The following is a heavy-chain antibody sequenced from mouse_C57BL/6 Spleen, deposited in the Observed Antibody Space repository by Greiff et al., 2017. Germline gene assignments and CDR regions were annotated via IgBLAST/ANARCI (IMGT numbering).Heavy chain of an antibody. CDR2: IFPGSGST. CDR3: ARPMGYGYDGPFAD. Sequence: VKLVESGPELVRPGASVKISCKAPGYTFTSHWMQWVRQRPGQGLAWIGEIFPGSGSTYSNEKFKGKATLTVDPSSSTAYLQLSSLTSADSAVYFCARPMGYGYDGPFADWGQGTLVTVSA. V-gene: IGHV1-56*01. CDR1: GYTFTSHW. J-gene: IGHJ3*01. D-gene: IGHD2-2*01.